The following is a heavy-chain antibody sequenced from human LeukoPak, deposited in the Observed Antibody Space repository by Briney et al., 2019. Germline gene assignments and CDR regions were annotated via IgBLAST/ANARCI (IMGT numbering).Heavy chain of an antibody. V-gene: IGHV4-59*08. CDR2: IYYSGST. CDR1: GASISSYC. CDR3: ARTARITRSYGMDV. J-gene: IGHJ6*02. Sequence: SERDSPICPVSGASISSYCWSWTRQPPGKGLEWIGYIYYSGSTNYNPSLKSRVTISVDTSKNQFSLKLSSVTAADTAVYYCARTARITRSYGMDVWG.